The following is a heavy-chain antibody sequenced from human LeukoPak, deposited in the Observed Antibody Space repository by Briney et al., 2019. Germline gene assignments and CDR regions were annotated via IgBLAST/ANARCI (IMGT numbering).Heavy chain of an antibody. V-gene: IGHV1-69*15. CDR1: GGTFSSYA. D-gene: IGHD3-22*01. CDR2: IIPIFGTA. CDR3: ARNYYDSSGYYSFGD. Sequence: GSSVKVSCKASGGTFSSYAISWVRQAPGQGLEWMGRIIPIFGTANYAQKFQGRVTITADESTSTAYMELSSLRSEDTAVYYCARNYYDSSGYYSFGDWGQGTLVTVSS. J-gene: IGHJ4*02.